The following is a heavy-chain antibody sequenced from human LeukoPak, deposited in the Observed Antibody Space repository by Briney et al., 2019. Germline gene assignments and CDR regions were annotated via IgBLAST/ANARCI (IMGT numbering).Heavy chain of an antibody. Sequence: GGSLRLSCAAPGFTFSNYWIHWIRQAPGKGLEWISYISSSDNSIYFADSVKGRFSISRDNTNNSLYLQMNSLRADDTAVYYCARPTFGAFDIWGQGTMVSVSS. V-gene: IGHV3-11*04. D-gene: IGHD2/OR15-2a*01. J-gene: IGHJ3*02. CDR1: GFTFSNYW. CDR3: ARPTFGAFDI. CDR2: ISSSDNSI.